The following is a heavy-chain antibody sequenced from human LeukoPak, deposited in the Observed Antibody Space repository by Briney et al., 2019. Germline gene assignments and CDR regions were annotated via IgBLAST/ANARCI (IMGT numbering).Heavy chain of an antibody. D-gene: IGHD3-9*01. CDR3: ARDFGYDILTGYYND. Sequence: GGSLRLSCAASGFTFSDYYMSWIRQAPGKGLERVSYISSSSSYTNYADSVKGRFTISRDNAKNSLYLQMNSLRAEDTAVYYCARDFGYDILTGYYNDWGQGTLVTVSS. CDR2: ISSSSSYT. V-gene: IGHV3-11*06. CDR1: GFTFSDYY. J-gene: IGHJ4*02.